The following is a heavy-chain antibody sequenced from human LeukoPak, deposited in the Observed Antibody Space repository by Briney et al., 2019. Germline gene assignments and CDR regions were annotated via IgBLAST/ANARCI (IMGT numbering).Heavy chain of an antibody. Sequence: AAVKVSCKHSVYTFTDYYMHWVRQAPGQGLEWMAWINPNNGATNYAQNFLGRVTMTRDTFIRTAYMELSRLSSDDTAVYYCALVYYDILTGNYYYDYGMDVWGQGTTVTVSS. V-gene: IGHV1-2*02. D-gene: IGHD3-9*01. CDR3: ALVYYDILTGNYYYDYGMDV. CDR1: VYTFTDYY. CDR2: INPNNGAT. J-gene: IGHJ6*02.